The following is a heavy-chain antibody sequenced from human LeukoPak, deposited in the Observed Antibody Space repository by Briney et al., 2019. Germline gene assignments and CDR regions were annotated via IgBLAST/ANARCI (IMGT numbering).Heavy chain of an antibody. D-gene: IGHD3-16*01. CDR2: INHSGST. J-gene: IGHJ4*02. CDR3: ARLATFGGAHYDY. CDR1: GASFSGYY. Sequence: SETLSLTCAVYGASFSGYYWSWIRQPPGKGLEWMGEINHSGSTNYNPSLKSRVTISVDSSKNQFSLKLSSVTAADTAVYYCARLATFGGAHYDYWGQGTLVTVSS. V-gene: IGHV4-34*01.